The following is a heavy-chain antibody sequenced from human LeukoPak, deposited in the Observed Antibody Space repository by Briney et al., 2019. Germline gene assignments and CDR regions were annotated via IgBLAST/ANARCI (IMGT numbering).Heavy chain of an antibody. CDR3: ARDRGSSWYGDY. CDR2: INPNNGGT. CDR1: RYIFTSYY. D-gene: IGHD6-13*01. J-gene: IGHJ4*02. V-gene: IGHV1-2*02. Sequence: ASVKVSCKASRYIFTSYYIHWVRQAPGQGLEWMGWINPNNGGTKYAQKFQGRVTMTSDTSISTAYMALSRLRSDDTAVYYCARDRGSSWYGDYWGQGTLVTVSS.